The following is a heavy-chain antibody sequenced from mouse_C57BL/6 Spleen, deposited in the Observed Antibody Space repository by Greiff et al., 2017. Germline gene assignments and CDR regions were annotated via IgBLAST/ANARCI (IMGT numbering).Heavy chain of an antibody. D-gene: IGHD1-1*01. V-gene: IGHV1-69*01. J-gene: IGHJ2*01. CDR2: IDPSDSYT. CDR1: GYTFTSYW. Sequence: QVQLQQPGAELVMPGASVKLSCKASGYTFTSYWMHWVKQRPGQGLEWIGEIDPSDSYTNYNQKFKGKSTLTVAKSSSTAYMQLSSLTSEDSAVYYCARPDYYGSSFDYWGQGTTLTVSS. CDR3: ARPDYYGSSFDY.